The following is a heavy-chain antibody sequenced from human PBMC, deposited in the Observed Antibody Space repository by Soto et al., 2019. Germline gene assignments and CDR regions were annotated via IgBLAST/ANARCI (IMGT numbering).Heavy chain of an antibody. V-gene: IGHV3-21*01. Sequence: PGGSLRLSCAASGFTFSSYSMNWVRQAPGKGLEWVSSISSSSSYIYYADSVKGRFTISRDNAKNSLYLQMNSLRAEDTAVYYCARELGVIPRFANYGMDVWGQGTTVTVSS. CDR3: ARELGVIPRFANYGMDV. CDR2: ISSSSSYI. D-gene: IGHD3-16*02. J-gene: IGHJ6*02. CDR1: GFTFSSYS.